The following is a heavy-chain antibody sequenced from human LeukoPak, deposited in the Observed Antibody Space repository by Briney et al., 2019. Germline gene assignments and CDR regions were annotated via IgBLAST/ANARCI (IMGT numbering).Heavy chain of an antibody. D-gene: IGHD3-3*01. V-gene: IGHV3-21*04. CDR2: ISSSSSYI. J-gene: IGHJ6*02. Sequence: GSLRLSCAASGLTFSSYSMNWVRQAPGKGLEWVSSISSSSSYIYYADSVKGRFTISRDNSKNTLYLQMNSLRSEDTAVYYCARDGVTRPLDVWGQGTTVTVSS. CDR1: GLTFSSYS. CDR3: ARDGVTRPLDV.